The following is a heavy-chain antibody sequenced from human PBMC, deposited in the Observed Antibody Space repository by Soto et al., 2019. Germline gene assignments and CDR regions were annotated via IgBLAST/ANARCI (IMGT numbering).Heavy chain of an antibody. CDR1: GGSISSYY. D-gene: IGHD3-3*01. Sequence: PSETLSLTCTVSGGSISSYYWSWIRQPPGKGLEWIGYIYYSGSTNYNPSLKSRVTISVDTSKNQFSLKLSSVTAADTAVYYCARGSVLRFLEWLYLDYWGQGTLVTVSS. CDR2: IYYSGST. J-gene: IGHJ4*02. V-gene: IGHV4-59*01. CDR3: ARGSVLRFLEWLYLDY.